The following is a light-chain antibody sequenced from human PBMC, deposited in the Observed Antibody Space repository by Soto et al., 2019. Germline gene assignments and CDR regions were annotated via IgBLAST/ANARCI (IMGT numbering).Light chain of an antibody. Sequence: DIQMTQSPSTLSASVGDRVTITCRASQSISSWLAWYQQKPGKAPKLQIYDASSLESGVPSRFSGSGSGTEFTLTISSLQPDDFATYYCQQYNSYSLTFGGGTKVDIK. CDR1: QSISSW. J-gene: IGKJ4*01. V-gene: IGKV1-5*01. CDR2: DAS. CDR3: QQYNSYSLT.